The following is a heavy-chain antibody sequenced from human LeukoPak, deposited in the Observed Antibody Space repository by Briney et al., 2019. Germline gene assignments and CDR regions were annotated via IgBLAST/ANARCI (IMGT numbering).Heavy chain of an antibody. CDR1: GYTFTGYY. CDR2: INPNSGGT. D-gene: IGHD3-10*01. V-gene: IGHV1-2*02. CDR3: ARAEKRIWFGELLSFWFDP. J-gene: IGHJ5*02. Sequence: ASVKVSCKASGYTFTGYYMHWVRQAPGQGLEWMGWINPNSGGTNYAQKFQGRVTMTRDTSISTAYMELSRLRSDDTAVYYCARAEKRIWFGELLSFWFDPWGQGALVTVSS.